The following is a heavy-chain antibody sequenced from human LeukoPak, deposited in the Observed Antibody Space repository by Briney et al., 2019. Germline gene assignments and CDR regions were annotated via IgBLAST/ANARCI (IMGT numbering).Heavy chain of an antibody. D-gene: IGHD6-13*01. Sequence: PSETLSLTCTVSGGSISSGSYYWGWIRQPPGKGLEWIGSIYYSGSTYYNPSLKSRVTISVDTSKNQFSLKLSSVTAADTAVYYCARHGGSSWFLGRTWTVHYNWFDPWGQGTLVTVSS. CDR1: GGSISSGSYY. CDR2: IYYSGST. CDR3: ARHGGSSWFLGRTWTVHYNWFDP. V-gene: IGHV4-39*01. J-gene: IGHJ5*02.